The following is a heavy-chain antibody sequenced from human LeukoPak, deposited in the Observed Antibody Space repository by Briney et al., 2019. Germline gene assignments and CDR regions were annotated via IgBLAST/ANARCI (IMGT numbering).Heavy chain of an antibody. CDR1: GFTFSSYA. J-gene: IGHJ4*02. D-gene: IGHD3-10*01. CDR2: ISYDGSNK. CDR3: AKDDAWLRFGE. V-gene: IGHV3-30*04. Sequence: GGSLRLSCAASGFTFSSYAMHWVSQAPGKGLEWVAVISYDGSNKYYADSVKGRFTISRDNSKNTLYLEVISLTAEDTAVYYCAKDDAWLRFGEWSQGTLVTVSS.